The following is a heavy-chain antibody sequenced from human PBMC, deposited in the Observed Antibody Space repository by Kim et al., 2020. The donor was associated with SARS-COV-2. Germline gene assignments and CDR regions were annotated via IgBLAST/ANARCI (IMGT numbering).Heavy chain of an antibody. CDR2: IYYSGST. CDR1: GGSVSSGSYY. Sequence: SETLSLTCTVSGGSVSSGSYYWSWIRQPPGKGLEWMGYIYYSGSTNYNPSLKSRVTISVDTSKNQFSLQLSSVTAADTAVYYCARNRYSSSLYSAYYGMDVRGQGTTVTVSS. J-gene: IGHJ6*02. D-gene: IGHD6-13*01. CDR3: ARNRYSSSLYSAYYGMDV. V-gene: IGHV4-61*01.